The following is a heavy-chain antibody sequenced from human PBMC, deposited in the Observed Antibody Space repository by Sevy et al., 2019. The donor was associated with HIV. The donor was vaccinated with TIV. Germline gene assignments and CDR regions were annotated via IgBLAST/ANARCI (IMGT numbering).Heavy chain of an antibody. V-gene: IGHV1-2*02. CDR2: INPNSGGT. D-gene: IGHD3-16*02. Sequence: ASVKVSCKASGYTFTGYYMHWVRQAPGQGLEWMGWINPNSGGTNYAQKFQGRVTMTRDTSISTAYMELSRLRSDDTAVYYCATTPPSGIGGVIVPFDYWGQGTLVTVSS. CDR3: ATTPPSGIGGVIVPFDY. J-gene: IGHJ4*02. CDR1: GYTFTGYY.